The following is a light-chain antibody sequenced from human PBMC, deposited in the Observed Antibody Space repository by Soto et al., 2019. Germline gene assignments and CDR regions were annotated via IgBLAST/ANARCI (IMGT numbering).Light chain of an antibody. CDR2: DAS. CDR3: QRYGSSPPYT. CDR1: QSVTSNF. V-gene: IGKV3-20*01. J-gene: IGKJ2*01. Sequence: EIVLTQSPGTLSLSPGERATLSCRASQSVTSNFLAWYQQKPGQAPRLLIYDASIRATGIPDRFSGSGSGTDFTLTISRLEPEDFAVYYCQRYGSSPPYTFGQGTKVDIK.